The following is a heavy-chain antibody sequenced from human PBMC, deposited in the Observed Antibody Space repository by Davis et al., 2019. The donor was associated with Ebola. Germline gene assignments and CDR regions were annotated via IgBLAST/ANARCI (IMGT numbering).Heavy chain of an antibody. J-gene: IGHJ6*02. V-gene: IGHV3-30*03. CDR3: ARDDSGQTSVPAATPYYYYGMDV. D-gene: IGHD2-2*02. CDR2: ISYDGSNK. CDR1: GFNFRSYG. Sequence: PGGSLRLSCAASGFNFRSYGMHWVRQAPGKGLEWVAVISYDGSNKYYADSVKGRFTISRDNSKNTLYLQMNSLRAEDTAVYYCARDDSGQTSVPAATPYYYYGMDVWGQGTTVTVSS.